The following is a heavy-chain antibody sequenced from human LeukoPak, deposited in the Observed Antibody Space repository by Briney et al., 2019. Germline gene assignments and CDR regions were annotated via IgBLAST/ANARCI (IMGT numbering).Heavy chain of an antibody. J-gene: IGHJ4*02. CDR2: ISGSGGSI. CDR1: GFTFSSYA. CDR3: AKGNYYGSGSHVDY. Sequence: TGGSLRLSCAASGFTFSSYAMTWVRQAPGKGLEWVSGISGSGGSIYYADSVKGRFTISRDNSKNTLYLQMNSLRAEDTALYYCAKGNYYGSGSHVDYWGQGTLVTVSS. D-gene: IGHD3-10*01. V-gene: IGHV3-23*01.